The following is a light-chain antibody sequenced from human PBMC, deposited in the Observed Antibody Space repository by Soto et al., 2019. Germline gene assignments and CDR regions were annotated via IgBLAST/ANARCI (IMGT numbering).Light chain of an antibody. CDR3: MQALQRGFT. Sequence: DIVMTQSPLSLPVTPGEPASISCRSSQSLLHSNGYNYLDWYLQKPAQSPQLLIYLGSNRASGVPDRFSGSGSGTDFTLKISRVEAEDVGVYYCMQALQRGFTFGPGTKVDIK. CDR1: QSLLHSNGYNY. J-gene: IGKJ3*01. V-gene: IGKV2-28*01. CDR2: LGS.